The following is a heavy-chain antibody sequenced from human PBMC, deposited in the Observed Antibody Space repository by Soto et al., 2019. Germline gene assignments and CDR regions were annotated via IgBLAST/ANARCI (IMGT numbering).Heavy chain of an antibody. J-gene: IGHJ3*02. CDR3: ARDSTVATHALAM. CDR2: IIPIFATA. D-gene: IGHD1-1*01. Sequence: GASVKVSCKASGGTFSSYAISWVRQAPGQGLEWMGGIIPIFATANYAQKFQGRVTITADDSTSTAYMELSSLRSEDTAVYYCARDSTVATHALAMWGQGTMVIVSS. CDR1: GGTFSSYA. V-gene: IGHV1-69*13.